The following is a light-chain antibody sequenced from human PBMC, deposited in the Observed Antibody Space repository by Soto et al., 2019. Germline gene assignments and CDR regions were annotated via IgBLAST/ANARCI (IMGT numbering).Light chain of an antibody. CDR1: QPISSW. CDR3: HLANSFPT. V-gene: IGKV1-12*01. Sequence: DIQMTQSPSSVSASVGERVTITCRASQPISSWLAWYQQKPGEAPKLLIFAASTLQSGVPSRFSGRGVGTHFTLTISSLQPEDSAIYYCHLANSFPTFGRGTRVDLK. CDR2: AAS. J-gene: IGKJ1*01.